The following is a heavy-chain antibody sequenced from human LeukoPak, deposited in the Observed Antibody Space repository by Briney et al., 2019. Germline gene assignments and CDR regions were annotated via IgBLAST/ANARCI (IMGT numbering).Heavy chain of an antibody. V-gene: IGHV1-18*01. Sequence: ASVKVSCKASGYTFTSYGISWVRQAPGQGLEWMGWISAYNGNTNYAQKLQGRVTMTTDTSTSTAYMELGSLRSDDTAVYYCARDKWGYSSSSFGYWGQGTLVAVSS. CDR3: ARDKWGYSSSSFGY. CDR2: ISAYNGNT. CDR1: GYTFTSYG. D-gene: IGHD6-6*01. J-gene: IGHJ4*02.